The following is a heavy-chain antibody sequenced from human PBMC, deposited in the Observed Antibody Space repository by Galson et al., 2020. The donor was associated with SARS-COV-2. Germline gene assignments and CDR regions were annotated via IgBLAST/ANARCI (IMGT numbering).Heavy chain of an antibody. J-gene: IGHJ6*02. CDR3: ARGGKYQLLPVGYYYYGMDV. CDR1: GGSFSGYY. D-gene: IGHD2-2*01. CDR2: INHSGST. V-gene: IGHV4-34*01. Sequence: SETLSLTCAVSGGSFSGYYWSWIRQPPGKGLEWIGEINHSGSTNYNPSLKSRVTISVDTSKNQFSLKLSSVTAADTAVYYCARGGKYQLLPVGYYYYGMDVWGQGTTVTVSS.